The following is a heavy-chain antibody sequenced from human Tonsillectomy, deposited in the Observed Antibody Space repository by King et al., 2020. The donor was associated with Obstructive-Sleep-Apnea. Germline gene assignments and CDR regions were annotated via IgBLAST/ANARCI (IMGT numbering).Heavy chain of an antibody. V-gene: IGHV3-9*01. CDR2: ISWNSGSI. Sequence: VQLVESGGGLVQPGRSLRLSCAASGFTFDDYAMHWVRQAPGKGLEWVSGISWNSGSIGYADSVKGRFTISRDNAKNSPYLQMNSLRAEDTALYYCAKAGSSSWYEGWFDPWGQGTLVTVSS. D-gene: IGHD6-13*01. CDR1: GFTFDDYA. CDR3: AKAGSSSWYEGWFDP. J-gene: IGHJ5*02.